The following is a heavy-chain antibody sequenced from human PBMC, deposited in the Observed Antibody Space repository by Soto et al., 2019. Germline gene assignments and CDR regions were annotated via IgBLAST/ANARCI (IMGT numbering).Heavy chain of an antibody. D-gene: IGHD3-22*01. CDR1: GFSLSVYGVR. CDR3: AHTKDSSGFLTS. J-gene: IGHJ5*02. V-gene: IGHV2-5*01. Sequence: SGPTLVNPTRPLTLTCSLCGFSLSVYGVRVIWFRQPPGETLEWLALIHWNDDKRYSPYLKSSLTSTNATSKNQVVLTLTNLDPLDTGTYFCAHTKDSSGFLTSWGQGSRVTVAA. CDR2: IHWNDDK.